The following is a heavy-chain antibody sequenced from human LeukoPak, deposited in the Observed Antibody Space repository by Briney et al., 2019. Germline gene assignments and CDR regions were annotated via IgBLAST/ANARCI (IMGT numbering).Heavy chain of an antibody. Sequence: PGGSLRLSCAASGFTFSSYAMSWVRQAPGKGLEWVSVIYSGGSTYYADSVKGRFTISRDNSKNTLYLQMNSLRAEDTAVYYCARGSVVNDWGQGTLVTVSS. J-gene: IGHJ4*02. CDR3: ARGSVVND. CDR2: IYSGGST. V-gene: IGHV3-66*01. D-gene: IGHD3-22*01. CDR1: GFTFSSYA.